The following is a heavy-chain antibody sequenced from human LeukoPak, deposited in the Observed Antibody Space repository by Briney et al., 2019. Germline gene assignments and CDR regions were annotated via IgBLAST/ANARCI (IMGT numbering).Heavy chain of an antibody. CDR1: GGSISGCSYC. Sequence: PSETLSLTCTVSGGSISGCSYCWGWIRQPPGKGPEWIGSRYYTGRIYGNPALNSRVIISLDTSNNEFSLKMTSVTAADTAVYYCARDGSDNWGLFDYWGRRPLVTVSS. J-gene: IGHJ4*02. CDR3: ARDGSDNWGLFDY. V-gene: IGHV4-39*07. D-gene: IGHD1-1*01. CDR2: RYYTGRI.